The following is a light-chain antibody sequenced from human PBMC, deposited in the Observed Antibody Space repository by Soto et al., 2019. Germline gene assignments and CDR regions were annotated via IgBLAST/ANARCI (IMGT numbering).Light chain of an antibody. CDR3: QQYKRYPWT. CDR2: DAS. CDR1: ESPIGW. V-gene: IGKV1-5*01. Sequence: DIQLTQSPSTLSASVGYTVTISCRASESPIGWLAWYQQRPGSAPKLLIYDASSLEGGVPSRFTGDGSGTEFSLTIASLQPDDFGTYYCQQYKRYPWTFGQGTKVDI. J-gene: IGKJ1*01.